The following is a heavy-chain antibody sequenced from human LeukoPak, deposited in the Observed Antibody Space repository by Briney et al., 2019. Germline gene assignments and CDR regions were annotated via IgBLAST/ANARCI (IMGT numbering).Heavy chain of an antibody. D-gene: IGHD5-24*01. J-gene: IGHJ4*02. CDR1: GGTFNSYA. CDR2: IIPIFGTA. CDR3: AGGIDGYNLVDY. Sequence: SVKVSCKASGGTFNSYAISWVRQAPGQGLEWMGGIIPIFGTANYAQKFQGRVTITTDESTSTAYMELSSLRSEDTAVYYCAGGIDGYNLVDYWGQGTLVTVSS. V-gene: IGHV1-69*05.